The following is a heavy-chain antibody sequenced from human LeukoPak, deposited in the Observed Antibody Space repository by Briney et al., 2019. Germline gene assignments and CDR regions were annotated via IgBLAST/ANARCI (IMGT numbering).Heavy chain of an antibody. CDR2: ISGSGGST. Sequence: PGGSLRLSCAASGFTFSSYAMSWVRQAPGKGLEWVSAISGSGGSTYYADSVKGRFTISRDNSKNTAYLQMNSLKTEDTAVYYCTSSSRTMTYGPSWGQGTLVTVSS. V-gene: IGHV3-23*01. CDR3: TSSSRTMTYGPS. D-gene: IGHD4-17*01. CDR1: GFTFSSYA. J-gene: IGHJ4*02.